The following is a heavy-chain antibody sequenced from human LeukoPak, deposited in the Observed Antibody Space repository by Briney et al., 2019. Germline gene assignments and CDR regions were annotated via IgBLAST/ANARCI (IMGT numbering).Heavy chain of an antibody. CDR1: GFAFSNHW. V-gene: IGHV3-74*01. CDR2: LSGDWSNT. Sequence: PGGSLRLSCAASGFAFSNHWMHWVRQAPGKGLVWVSRLSGDWSNTIYADSAKGRFTISRDNAKNTLYLQMNSLRAEDTAVYYCTRDYYYSMDVWGQGTTVTVSS. CDR3: TRDYYYSMDV. J-gene: IGHJ6*02.